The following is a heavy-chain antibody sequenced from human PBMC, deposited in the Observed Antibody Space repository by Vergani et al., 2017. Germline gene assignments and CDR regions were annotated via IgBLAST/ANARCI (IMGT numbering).Heavy chain of an antibody. V-gene: IGHV3-23*04. J-gene: IGHJ4*02. CDR1: GFTFDDYA. Sequence: EVQLVESGGGLVQPGRSLRLSCAASGFTFDDYAMHWVRQAPGKGLEWVSIISSSGGNTYYADSVKGRFTISRDNSKNTLYLQMNSLRAEDTAIYYCARKRDYYDSSGVSPGYFDYWGQGTLVTVSS. D-gene: IGHD3-22*01. CDR3: ARKRDYYDSSGVSPGYFDY. CDR2: ISSSGGNT.